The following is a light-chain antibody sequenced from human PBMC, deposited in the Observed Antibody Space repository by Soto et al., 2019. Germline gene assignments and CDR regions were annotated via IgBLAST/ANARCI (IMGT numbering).Light chain of an antibody. Sequence: AYVGDRVIITFRANEGINTYLAWYQQKPGKAPKLLIYAASTLQGGVPSRFSGSGSGTDFTLTISSLQPEDFATYYCQQLDSDPITFVQGTRLE. CDR1: EGINTY. CDR3: QQLDSDPIT. J-gene: IGKJ5*01. V-gene: IGKV1-9*01. CDR2: AAS.